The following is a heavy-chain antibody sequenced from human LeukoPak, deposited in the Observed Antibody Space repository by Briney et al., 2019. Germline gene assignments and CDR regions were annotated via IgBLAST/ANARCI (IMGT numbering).Heavy chain of an antibody. CDR2: INHSGST. J-gene: IGHJ5*02. CDR3: ARDNWNDAGNWFDP. D-gene: IGHD1-20*01. V-gene: IGHV4-59*01. Sequence: PSETLSLTCTVSGGSISSYYWSWIRQPPGKGLEWIGEINHSGSTYYNPSLKSRVTISVDTSKNQFSLKLSSVTAADTAVYYCARDNWNDAGNWFDPWGQGTLVTVSS. CDR1: GGSISSYY.